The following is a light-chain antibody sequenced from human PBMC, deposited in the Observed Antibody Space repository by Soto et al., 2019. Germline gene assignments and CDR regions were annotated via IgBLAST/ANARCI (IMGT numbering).Light chain of an antibody. CDR3: QHFGSSPPVT. V-gene: IGKV3-20*01. CDR1: QSISGNY. Sequence: EVVLTQSPGTLSLSPGESATLSCRASQSISGNYVAWYQQRPGLPPRVLVYGATTGAAGIPDRFRGSGSGTEFTLPTSGLEAEDFAVYFCQHFGSSPPVTFGQGTRLEIK. CDR2: GAT. J-gene: IGKJ5*01.